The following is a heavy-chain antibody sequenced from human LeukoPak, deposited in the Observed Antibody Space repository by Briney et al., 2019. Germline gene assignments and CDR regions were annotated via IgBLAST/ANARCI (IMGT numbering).Heavy chain of an antibody. CDR1: DYSINNPYY. CDR2: IYYNGIT. Sequence: SETLSLTCTVSDYSINNPYYWGWLRQPPGKGLEWIAAIYYNGITLYNPSLKSRVAISVDTSKNQFSLRMTSGTVADTAVYYCARRAACNTALCGTARWQFDSWGQGILVTVSS. J-gene: IGHJ4*02. CDR3: ARRAACNTALCGTARWQFDS. V-gene: IGHV4-38-2*02. D-gene: IGHD4-23*01.